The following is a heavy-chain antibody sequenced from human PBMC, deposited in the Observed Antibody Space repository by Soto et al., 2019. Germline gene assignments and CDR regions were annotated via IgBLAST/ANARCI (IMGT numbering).Heavy chain of an antibody. CDR3: ARDKDRQQLGGNYYYGMDV. V-gene: IGHV1-69*12. CDR1: GGTFGNSA. CDR2: ILPIFPTP. J-gene: IGHJ6*02. Sequence: QVQLVQSGAEVKKPGSSVTVSCKASGGTFGNSAISWVRQAPGQGLEWMGGILPIFPTPDYAQKFQGRVTTTADESTTTDYMELTSLRSEDTAVYFCARDKDRQQLGGNYYYGMDVWGQGTTVTVSS. D-gene: IGHD3-3*02.